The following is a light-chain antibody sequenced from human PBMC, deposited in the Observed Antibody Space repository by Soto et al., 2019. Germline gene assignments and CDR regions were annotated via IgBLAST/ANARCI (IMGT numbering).Light chain of an antibody. V-gene: IGKV3-20*01. Sequence: EIVLTQSPGTLSFSPGERATLSCRASQSVSRNFIAWYQQTPGQAPRLLIYGASTRATGSPDRFSGSGSGTDFTLTINRLEPEDFAVYNCQLYGDSGITFGGGTKVEIK. J-gene: IGKJ4*01. CDR1: QSVSRNF. CDR2: GAS. CDR3: QLYGDSGIT.